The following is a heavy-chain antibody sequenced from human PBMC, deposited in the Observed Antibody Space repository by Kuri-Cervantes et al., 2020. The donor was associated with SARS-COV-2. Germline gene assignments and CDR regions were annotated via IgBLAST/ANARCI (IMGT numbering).Heavy chain of an antibody. CDR3: ARVGLRGYYYYMDV. Sequence: GESLKISCAASGFTFSSYWMSWVRQAPGKGLEWVANIKQDGSEKYYVDSVKGRFTISRDNAKNTLYLQMNSLRAEDTAVYYCARVGLRGYYYYMDVWGKGTTVTVSS. V-gene: IGHV3-7*01. CDR2: IKQDGSEK. D-gene: IGHD4-17*01. J-gene: IGHJ6*03. CDR1: GFTFSSYW.